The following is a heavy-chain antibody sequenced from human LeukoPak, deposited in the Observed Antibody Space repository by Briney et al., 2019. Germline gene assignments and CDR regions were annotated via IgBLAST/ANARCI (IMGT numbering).Heavy chain of an antibody. V-gene: IGHV3-23*01. J-gene: IGHJ6*02. Sequence: GGSLRLSCAASGFTFSSYVMSWVRQAPGKGLECVSVISGSGGSTYYADSVKGRFTISRDNFKNTLYLQMNSLRAEDTAVYYCTKAGCSGGSCYSRDGMDVWGQGTTVTVSS. CDR3: TKAGCSGGSCYSRDGMDV. CDR1: GFTFSSYV. CDR2: ISGSGGST. D-gene: IGHD2-15*01.